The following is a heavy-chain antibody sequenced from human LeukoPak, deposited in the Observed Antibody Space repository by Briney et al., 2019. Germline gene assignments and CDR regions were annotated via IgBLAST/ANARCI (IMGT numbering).Heavy chain of an antibody. J-gene: IGHJ4*02. CDR2: ISPDRGAT. V-gene: IGHV1-2*02. D-gene: IGHD6-19*01. Sequence: ASVKVSCKASGYTFRDYYLHWVRQAPGQGLEWMGWISPDRGATNYAQKFQGRVTMTRDTSIRTAYMELSRLTSDDTAVYYCARSVSGLDYWGQGTLVTVSS. CDR1: GYTFRDYY. CDR3: ARSVSGLDY.